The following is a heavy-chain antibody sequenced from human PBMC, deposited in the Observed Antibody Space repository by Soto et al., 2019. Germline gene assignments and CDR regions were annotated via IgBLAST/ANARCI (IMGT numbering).Heavy chain of an antibody. V-gene: IGHV4-59*01. D-gene: IGHD1-26*01. CDR2: IYYSGSS. Sequence: QVQLQESGPGLVKPSETLSLTCTVSGGSINSYYWSWIRQPPGKGLEWIGYIYYSGSSNYHTSLNRRATPSAATAAHRSPLKPCSVTAADTAVDYCASRYGGNFGSWGHGTLVTVSS. J-gene: IGHJ4*01. CDR1: GGSINSYY. CDR3: ASRYGGNFGS.